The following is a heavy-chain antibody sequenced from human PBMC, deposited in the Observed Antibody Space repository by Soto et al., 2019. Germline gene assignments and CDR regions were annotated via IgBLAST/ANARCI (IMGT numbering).Heavy chain of an antibody. Sequence: QVQLVESGGGVVQPGGSLRLSCAASGFTFSSYGMHWVRQAPGKGLEWVAVISYDGSNKYYADSVKGRFTISRDNCKNTLYLQMNRLRAEDTAVYYCAKGTRYNWNYPWFDPWGQGTLVTLSS. CDR2: ISYDGSNK. CDR3: AKGTRYNWNYPWFDP. CDR1: GFTFSSYG. V-gene: IGHV3-30*18. J-gene: IGHJ5*02. D-gene: IGHD1-7*01.